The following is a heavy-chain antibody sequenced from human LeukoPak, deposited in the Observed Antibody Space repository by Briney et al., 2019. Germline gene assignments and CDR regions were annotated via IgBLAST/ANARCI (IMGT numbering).Heavy chain of an antibody. CDR2: IIPIFGTA. CDR1: GGTFSSYA. Sequence: SVKVSCKASGGTFSSYAISWVRQAPGQGLEWMGGIIPIFGTANYAQKFQGRVTITTDESKSTAYMELSSLRSEDTAVYYCARVYCGGDCYLDYWGQGTLVTVSS. CDR3: ARVYCGGDCYLDY. D-gene: IGHD2-21*01. J-gene: IGHJ4*02. V-gene: IGHV1-69*05.